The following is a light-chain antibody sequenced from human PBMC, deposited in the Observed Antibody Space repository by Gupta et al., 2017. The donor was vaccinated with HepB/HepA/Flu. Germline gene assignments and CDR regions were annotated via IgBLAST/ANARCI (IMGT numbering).Light chain of an antibody. CDR1: QSVGSNF. V-gene: IGKV3-20*01. CDR2: VAS. Sequence: EIVLTQSPDTLSLSPGERATLSCRTSQSVGSNFLAWYQQKPGQAPRLLISVASSRATGIPDRFSGSGSGTDFTLTISRLEPEDFAVYYCQQDDNSPLTFGGGTKVEMK. CDR3: QQDDNSPLT. J-gene: IGKJ4*01.